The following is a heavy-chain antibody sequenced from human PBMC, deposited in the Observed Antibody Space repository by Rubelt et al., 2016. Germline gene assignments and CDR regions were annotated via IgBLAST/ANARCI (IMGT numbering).Heavy chain of an antibody. J-gene: IGHJ4*02. CDR2: INTNTGNP. Sequence: QVQLVQSGSELKNPGASVKVSCKASGYIFSNYAMNWVRQAPGQGLEWMGWINTNTGNPMYAQGFRGQFVFSLDTSVSTAYLQITGRKTDDTAVYYCAQNPGIVNSWGQGTLVTVSS. D-gene: IGHD1-26*01. CDR1: GYIFSNYA. CDR3: AQNPGIVNS. V-gene: IGHV7-4-1*02.